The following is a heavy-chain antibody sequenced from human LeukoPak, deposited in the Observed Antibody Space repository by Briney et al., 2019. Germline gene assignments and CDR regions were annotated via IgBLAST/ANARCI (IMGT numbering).Heavy chain of an antibody. D-gene: IGHD3-9*01. Sequence: GGSLRLSCAASGFIFSNYVMIWVRQAPGKGLEWASAISGSGGSTYYADSVKGRFTISRDNSKNTLYLQMNSLRAEDTAVYYCAKTGDWDYYDILTGLRDYWGQGTLVTVSS. CDR2: ISGSGGST. CDR3: AKTGDWDYYDILTGLRDY. V-gene: IGHV3-23*01. J-gene: IGHJ4*02. CDR1: GFIFSNYV.